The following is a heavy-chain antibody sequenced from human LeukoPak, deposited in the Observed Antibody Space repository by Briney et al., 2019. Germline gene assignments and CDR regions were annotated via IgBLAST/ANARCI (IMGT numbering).Heavy chain of an antibody. Sequence: SETLSLACTVSGYSISSGYYWGWIRQPPGKGLKWIGSISHSGSTYYNPSLKSRVTISVDTSKNQFSLKLSSLTAADTAVYYCARLRRSRLAEFDYWGQGTLVTVSS. CDR3: ARLRRSRLAEFDY. CDR1: GYSISSGYY. J-gene: IGHJ4*02. V-gene: IGHV4-38-2*02. D-gene: IGHD3-3*02. CDR2: ISHSGST.